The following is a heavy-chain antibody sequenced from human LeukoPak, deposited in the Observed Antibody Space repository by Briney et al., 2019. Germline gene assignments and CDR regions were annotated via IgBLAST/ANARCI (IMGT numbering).Heavy chain of an antibody. CDR2: ISAYNGNT. V-gene: IGHV1-18*01. J-gene: IGHJ5*02. Sequence: ASVKVSCKASGYTFTSYGISWVRQAPGQGLEWVGWISAYNGNTNYAQKLQGRVTMTTDTSTSTAYMELRSLRSDDTAVYYCARDTAAVAGPNWFDPWGQGTLVTVSS. D-gene: IGHD6-19*01. CDR1: GYTFTSYG. CDR3: ARDTAAVAGPNWFDP.